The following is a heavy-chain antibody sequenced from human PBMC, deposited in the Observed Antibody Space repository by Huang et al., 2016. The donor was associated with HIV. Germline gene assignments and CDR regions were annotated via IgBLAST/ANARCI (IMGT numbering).Heavy chain of an antibody. CDR2: IKPGRHT. J-gene: IGHJ6*02. Sequence: QVRLEQWGQGLLKRSETLSLTCAVYGASFNTYYWSWVRQSPAHGLDWIGEIKPGRHTNYTPSLTSRVTMTVDTSKNQFYQKFRAMTAADAAIYYCARMPTPSYYDTWSLSPVEEDFFYYNLDVWGQGTPVSVSS. D-gene: IGHD3-3*01. CDR3: ARMPTPSYYDTWSLSPVEEDFFYYNLDV. CDR1: GASFNTYY. V-gene: IGHV4-34*02.